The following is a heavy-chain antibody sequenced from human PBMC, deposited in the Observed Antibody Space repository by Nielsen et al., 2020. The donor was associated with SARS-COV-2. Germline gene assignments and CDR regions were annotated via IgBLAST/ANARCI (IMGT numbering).Heavy chain of an antibody. D-gene: IGHD3-10*01. CDR2: VNDSGGT. V-gene: IGHV4-34*01. J-gene: IGHJ6*02. CDR3: ARFATYGSGSYFRYYYYGMDV. CDR1: GGAFSGYR. Sequence: SETLSLTCGVYGGAFSGYRWTWVRQPPGKGLEWIGEVNDSGGTNYKASLSSRVTISGDASKRQVSLKLSSVTAADTALYFCARFATYGSGSYFRYYYYGMDVWGQGTTVTVSS.